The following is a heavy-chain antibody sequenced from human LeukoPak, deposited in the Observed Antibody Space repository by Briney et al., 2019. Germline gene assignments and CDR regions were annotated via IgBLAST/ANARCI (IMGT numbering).Heavy chain of an antibody. D-gene: IGHD6-19*01. J-gene: IGHJ4*02. V-gene: IGHV3-48*03. Sequence: GGSLRLSCAASGFTFSSYEMNWVRQAPGKGLEWVSYIGSFGTTISYADSVKGRFTISRDNAKNSLYLQMNSLRAEDTAIYYCARGEWLAISRWGQGTLVTVSS. CDR2: IGSFGTTI. CDR3: ARGEWLAISR. CDR1: GFTFSSYE.